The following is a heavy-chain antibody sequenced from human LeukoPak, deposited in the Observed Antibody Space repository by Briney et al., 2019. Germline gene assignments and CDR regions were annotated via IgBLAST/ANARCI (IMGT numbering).Heavy chain of an antibody. CDR3: AIDSRPIAVVNGILDY. J-gene: IGHJ4*02. Sequence: ASVKVSSKPSGYTFTSYGISSVRQAPGQGLERMGWISAYIGDTNYAQTLQGRVTMTTDTSTSTAYMDLRSLRSEGTAVYYIAIDSRPIAVVNGILDYWGQGTLVTVSS. CDR1: GYTFTSYG. D-gene: IGHD6-19*01. CDR2: ISAYIGDT. V-gene: IGHV1-18*01.